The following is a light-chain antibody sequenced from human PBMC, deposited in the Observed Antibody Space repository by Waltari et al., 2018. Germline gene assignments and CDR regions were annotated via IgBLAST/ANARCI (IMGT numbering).Light chain of an antibody. V-gene: IGKV3-15*01. CDR2: RVS. CDR1: QNVYTN. J-gene: IGKJ5*01. CDR3: QQYNNWPPIT. Sequence: EIVMTQSPATLSASPGERATLSCRASQNVYTNLAWYQQSPGQPPRLLIYRVSTRASGIPARFSGSGSGTEFTLTISSLQSEDSAVYYCQQYNNWPPITFGRGTRLEIK.